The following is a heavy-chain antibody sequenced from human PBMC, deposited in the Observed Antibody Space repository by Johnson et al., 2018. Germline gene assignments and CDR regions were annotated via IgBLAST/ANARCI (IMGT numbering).Heavy chain of an antibody. Sequence: QVQLVQSGGDLVKXGGSXRLXCAVSGFTFSDYYMAWIRQAPGKGLEWISYVSSGGTSLYYADSVKGRFTISTDNAKNSLYLQMNSLPAEDTALYYCAKDWFNYYYYGMDVWGQGTTVTVSS. J-gene: IGHJ6*02. D-gene: IGHD3-10*01. CDR1: GFTFSDYY. CDR3: AKDWFNYYYYGMDV. V-gene: IGHV3-11*01. CDR2: VSSGGTSL.